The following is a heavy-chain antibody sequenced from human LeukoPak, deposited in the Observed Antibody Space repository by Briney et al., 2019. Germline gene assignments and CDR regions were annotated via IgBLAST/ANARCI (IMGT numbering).Heavy chain of an antibody. J-gene: IGHJ2*01. CDR1: GGSISSYY. CDR3: ARDTSNYGDYGFDL. Sequence: SETLSLTCTVSGGSISSYYWSWIRQPAGKGLEWIGRIYTSGSTNYNPSLKSRVTISVDTSKNQFSLKLSSVTAADTAVYYCARDTSNYGDYGFDLWGRGTLVTVSS. CDR2: IYTSGST. V-gene: IGHV4-4*07. D-gene: IGHD4-17*01.